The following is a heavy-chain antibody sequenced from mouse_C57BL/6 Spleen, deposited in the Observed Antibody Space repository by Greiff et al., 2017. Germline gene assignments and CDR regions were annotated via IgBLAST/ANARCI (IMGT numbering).Heavy chain of an antibody. CDR1: GYSFTGYY. Sequence: VQLQQSGPELVKPGASVKISCKASGYSFTGYYMNWVKQSPEKSLEWIGEINPSTGGTTYNQKFKAKATLTVDKSSSTAYMQLKSLTSEDSAVYYCARKDDYDGYYFDYWGQGTTLTVSS. V-gene: IGHV1-42*01. D-gene: IGHD2-3*01. CDR2: INPSTGGT. CDR3: ARKDDYDGYYFDY. J-gene: IGHJ2*01.